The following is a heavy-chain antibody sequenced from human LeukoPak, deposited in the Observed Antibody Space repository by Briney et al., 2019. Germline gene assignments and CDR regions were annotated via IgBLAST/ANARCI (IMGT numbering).Heavy chain of an antibody. J-gene: IGHJ4*02. CDR3: ARLVVPAAYFDY. D-gene: IGHD2-2*01. Sequence: GGSLRLSCAASGITVRSNYMFWVRQAPGKGLEWVSLIYSGDSTYYADSVKGRCTISRDTSKNTVYLQMNSLRAEDTAVYYCARLVVPAAYFDYWGQGTLVTVSS. V-gene: IGHV3-66*02. CDR1: GITVRSNY. CDR2: IYSGDST.